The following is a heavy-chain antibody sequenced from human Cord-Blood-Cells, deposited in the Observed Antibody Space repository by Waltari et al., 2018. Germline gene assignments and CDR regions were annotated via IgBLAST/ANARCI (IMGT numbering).Heavy chain of an antibody. CDR3: ARLSSSWYRDKDY. Sequence: QVQLQQWGAGLLKPSETLSLTCAVYGGSFSGYYWTSIRQPPGKGLEWIGEINHSGSTNYNPSLKSRVTISVDTSKNQFSLKLSSVTAADTAVYYCARLSSSWYRDKDYWGQGTLVTVSS. CDR1: GGSFSGYY. J-gene: IGHJ4*02. CDR2: INHSGST. D-gene: IGHD6-13*01. V-gene: IGHV4-34*01.